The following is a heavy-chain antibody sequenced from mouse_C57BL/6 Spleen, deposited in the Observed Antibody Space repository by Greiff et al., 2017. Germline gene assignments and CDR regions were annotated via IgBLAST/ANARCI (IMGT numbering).Heavy chain of an antibody. CDR1: GYSITSGYY. CDR3: ARVDYYGYYFDY. CDR2: ISYDGSN. J-gene: IGHJ2*01. V-gene: IGHV3-6*01. Sequence: EVKLMESGPGLVKPSQSLSLTCSVTGYSITSGYYWNWIRQFPGNKLEWMGYISYDGSNNYNPSLKNRISITRDTSKNQFFLKLNSVTTEDTATYYCARVDYYGYYFDYWGQGTTLTVSS. D-gene: IGHD1-1*01.